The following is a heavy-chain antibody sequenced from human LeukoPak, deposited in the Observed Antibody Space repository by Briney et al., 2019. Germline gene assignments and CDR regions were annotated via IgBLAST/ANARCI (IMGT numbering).Heavy chain of an antibody. D-gene: IGHD2-2*01. J-gene: IGHJ4*02. CDR1: GFTFSSYG. Sequence: PGGSLRLSCAASGFTFSSYGMHWVRQAPGKGLEWVGFIRSKAYGGTTEYAASVKGRFTISRDDSKSIAYLQMNSLKTEDTAVYYCTRDLEYCSSTSCYTFDYWGQGTLVTVSS. CDR3: TRDLEYCSSTSCYTFDY. CDR2: IRSKAYGGTT. V-gene: IGHV3-49*04.